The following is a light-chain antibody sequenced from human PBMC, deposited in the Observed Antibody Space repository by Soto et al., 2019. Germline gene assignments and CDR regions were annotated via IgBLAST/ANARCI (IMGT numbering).Light chain of an antibody. CDR3: QQSYSTPRT. Sequence: DIQMTQSPSSLSASVGDRFTITCRASQSISSYLNWYQQKPGEAPKLLIYAASSLQSGVPSRFSGSGSGTDFTLAISSLQPEDFATYYCQQSYSTPRTFGQGTKVDIK. CDR1: QSISSY. J-gene: IGKJ1*01. V-gene: IGKV1-39*01. CDR2: AAS.